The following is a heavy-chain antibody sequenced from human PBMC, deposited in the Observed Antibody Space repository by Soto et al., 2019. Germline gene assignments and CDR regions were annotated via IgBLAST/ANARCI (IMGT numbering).Heavy chain of an antibody. D-gene: IGHD6-6*01. CDR2: ISAYNGNT. CDR3: ARDHRYSSSFFDS. CDR1: GYAFSDHG. Sequence: QVRLVLSGDELKKPGASMKVSCKASGYAFSDHGISWVRQAPGQGLEWIGWISAYNGNTNYAQKFQGRVTVTTDASTATAYMEVRSLTSYYTAVCYCARDHRYSSSFFDSWSQGTLITVSS. V-gene: IGHV1-18*04. J-gene: IGHJ4*02.